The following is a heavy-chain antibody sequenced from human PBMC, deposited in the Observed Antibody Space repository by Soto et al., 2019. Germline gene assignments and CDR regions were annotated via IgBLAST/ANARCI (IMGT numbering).Heavy chain of an antibody. D-gene: IGHD3-16*01. J-gene: IGHJ4*02. V-gene: IGHV1-2*02. CDR1: GYTFTGYY. CDR3: ARDPHEGVYDY. Sequence: QVHLVQSGAEVKKPGASVKVSCKASGYTFTGYYLHWIRQAPGQGLEWMGWMRPDSGGANYAQKLQGRVSMTRDTSICTFYMELSRLRSDDTAVYYCARDPHEGVYDYWGQGTLVTVSS. CDR2: MRPDSGGA.